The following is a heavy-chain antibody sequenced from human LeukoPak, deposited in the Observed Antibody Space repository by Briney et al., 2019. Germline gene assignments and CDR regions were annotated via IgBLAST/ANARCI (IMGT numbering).Heavy chain of an antibody. CDR2: IYYSGST. CDR3: ARHSRILFDP. J-gene: IGHJ5*02. CDR1: GGSISSYY. Sequence: PSETLSLTCNVSGGSISSYYWSWNRQPPGKGLEWIGSIYYSGSTYYNPSLKSRVTISVDTSKNQFSLKLSSVTAADTAVYYCARHSRILFDPWGQGTLVTVSS. V-gene: IGHV4-39*01. D-gene: IGHD2-2*01.